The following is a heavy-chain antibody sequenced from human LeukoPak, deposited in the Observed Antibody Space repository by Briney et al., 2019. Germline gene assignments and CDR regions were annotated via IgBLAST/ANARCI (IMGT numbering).Heavy chain of an antibody. V-gene: IGHV1-18*01. J-gene: IGHJ5*02. CDR1: GYTFTSYG. Sequence: ASVKVSCKASGYTFTSYGISWVRQAPGQGLEWVGWISAYNGNTNYAQKLQGRVTMTTDTSTSTAYMELRSLRSEDTAVYYCARDNSVRDEAWWFNPWGQGTLVTVSS. D-gene: IGHD5-24*01. CDR2: ISAYNGNT. CDR3: ARDNSVRDEAWWFNP.